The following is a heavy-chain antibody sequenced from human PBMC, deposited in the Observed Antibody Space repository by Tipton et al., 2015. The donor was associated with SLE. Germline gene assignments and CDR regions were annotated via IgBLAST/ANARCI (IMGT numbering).Heavy chain of an antibody. CDR1: GGAFSRLS. CDR2: IDPSFNSP. J-gene: IGHJ1*01. CDR3: ARVATPGIQYFHH. V-gene: IGHV1-69*05. Sequence: QSGAEVKKPGSSVELSCKISGGAFSRLSVIWVRQAPGQGLEWMGGIDPSFNSPKYAQQFEGRVAISTDESTTTVYMELERLRSEDTAVYFCARVATPGIQYFHHWGQGTQVTVS. D-gene: IGHD2-21*02.